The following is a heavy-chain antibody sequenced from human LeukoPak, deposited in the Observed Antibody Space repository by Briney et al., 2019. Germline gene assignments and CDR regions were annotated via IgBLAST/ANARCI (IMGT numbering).Heavy chain of an antibody. Sequence: SETLSLTCTVSGGSISSSSYYWGWIRQPPGKGLEWIGSIYYSGSTYYNPSLKSRVTISVDTSKNQFSLKLSSVTAADTAVYYCARTRRGLPGAFDIWGQGTMVTVSS. CDR3: ARTRRGLPGAFDI. V-gene: IGHV4-39*07. CDR2: IYYSGST. J-gene: IGHJ3*02. CDR1: GGSISSSSYY. D-gene: IGHD4-11*01.